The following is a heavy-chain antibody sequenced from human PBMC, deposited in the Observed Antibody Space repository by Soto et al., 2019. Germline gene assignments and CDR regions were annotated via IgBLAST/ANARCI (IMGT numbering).Heavy chain of an antibody. V-gene: IGHV1-69*12. D-gene: IGHD3-22*01. CDR3: ARHYYDSSGYYYYYGMDV. CDR2: IIPIFGTA. CDR1: GGTFSSYA. J-gene: IGHJ6*02. Sequence: QVQLVQSGAEVKKPGSSVKVSCKASGGTFSSYAISWVRQAPGQGLEWMGGIIPIFGTANYAQKFQGRVTITADESTSTAHMELSSLRSEDTAVYYCARHYYDSSGYYYYYGMDVWGQGTTVTVSS.